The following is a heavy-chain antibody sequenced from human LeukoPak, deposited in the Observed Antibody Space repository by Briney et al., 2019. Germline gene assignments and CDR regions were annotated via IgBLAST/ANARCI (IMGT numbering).Heavy chain of an antibody. CDR1: GYTLTELS. J-gene: IGHJ5*02. CDR2: FDPEDGET. CDR3: ATGLAAAGTLEVNWFDP. V-gene: IGHV1-24*01. Sequence: GASVKVSCKVSGYTLTELSMHWVRQAPGKGLEWIGGFDPEDGETIYAQKFQGRVTMTEDTSTDTAYMELSSLRSEDTAVYYCATGLAAAGTLEVNWFDPWGQGTLVTVSS. D-gene: IGHD6-13*01.